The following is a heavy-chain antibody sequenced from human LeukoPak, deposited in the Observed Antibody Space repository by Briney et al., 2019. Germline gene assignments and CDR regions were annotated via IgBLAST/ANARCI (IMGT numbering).Heavy chain of an antibody. J-gene: IGHJ3*02. V-gene: IGHV4-34*01. CDR1: GGSFSGYY. Sequence: SETLSLTCAVYGGSFSGYYWSWIRQPPGKGLEWIGEINHSGSTNYNPSLKSRVTISVDTSKNLFSLKLSSLTAADTAVYFCARTLHCDSTSCPDVFDIWGPGTMVTVSS. D-gene: IGHD2-2*01. CDR3: ARTLHCDSTSCPDVFDI. CDR2: INHSGST.